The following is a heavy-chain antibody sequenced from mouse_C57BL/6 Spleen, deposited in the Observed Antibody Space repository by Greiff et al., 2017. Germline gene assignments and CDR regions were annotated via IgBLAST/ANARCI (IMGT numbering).Heavy chain of an antibody. CDR2: INYDGSST. D-gene: IGHD1-1*01. V-gene: IGHV5-16*01. CDR1: GFTFSDYY. J-gene: IGHJ4*01. CDR3: ARGDYYGNYAMDY. Sequence: EVQVVESEGGLVQPGSSMKLSCTASGFTFSDYYMAWVRQVPEKGLEWVANINYDGSSTYYLDSLKTRFIISRDNAKNILYLQMSSLKSEDTATYYCARGDYYGNYAMDYWGQGTSVTVSS.